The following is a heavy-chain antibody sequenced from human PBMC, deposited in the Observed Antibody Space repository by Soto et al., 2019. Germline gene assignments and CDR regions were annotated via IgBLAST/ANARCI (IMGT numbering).Heavy chain of an antibody. CDR1: GGTFSSYA. Sequence: GASVKVSCKASGGTFSSYAISWVRQAPGQGLEWMGGIIPIFGTANYAQKFQGRVTITADESTSTAYMELSSLRSEDTAVYYCAKVWGEDGYCSRTSCLYYFHHWGQGTLVNVSS. J-gene: IGHJ4*02. V-gene: IGHV1-69*13. D-gene: IGHD2-2*03. CDR3: AKVWGEDGYCSRTSCLYYFHH. CDR2: IIPIFGTA.